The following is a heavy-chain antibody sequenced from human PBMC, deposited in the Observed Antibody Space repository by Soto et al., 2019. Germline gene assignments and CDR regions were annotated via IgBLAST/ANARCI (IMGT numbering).Heavy chain of an antibody. D-gene: IGHD3-22*01. Sequence: SGPTLVNPTQTLTLTCTFSGFSPSTSGVGVGWIRQPPGKALEWLALIYWNDDKRYSPSLKSRLTITKDTSKNQVVLTMTNMDPVDTATYYCAHRRALDYYDSSGYRDAFDIWGQGTMVTVSS. CDR3: AHRRALDYYDSSGYRDAFDI. V-gene: IGHV2-5*01. J-gene: IGHJ3*02. CDR2: IYWNDDK. CDR1: GFSPSTSGVG.